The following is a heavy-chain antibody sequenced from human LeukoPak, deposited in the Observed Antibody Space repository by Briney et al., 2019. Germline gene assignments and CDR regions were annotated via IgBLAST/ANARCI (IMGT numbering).Heavy chain of an antibody. CDR3: AKDRVSNWNPLGN. V-gene: IGHV3-23*01. D-gene: IGHD1-20*01. J-gene: IGHJ4*02. CDR2: ISGSGGST. CDR1: GFTFSSYA. Sequence: GGSLRLSCAASGFTFSSYAMSWVRQAPGKGLEWVSAISGSGGSTYYADSVKGRFTISRGNSKNTLYLQMNSLRAEDTAVYYCAKDRVSNWNPLGNWGQGTLVTVSS.